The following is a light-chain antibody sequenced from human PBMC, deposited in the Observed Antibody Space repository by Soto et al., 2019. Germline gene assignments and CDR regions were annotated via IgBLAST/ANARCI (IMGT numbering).Light chain of an antibody. CDR2: GVN. CDR3: CSYSTITTYV. J-gene: IGLJ1*01. V-gene: IGLV2-14*03. Sequence: QSALTQPASVSGSPGQSGTISCNGSISDLGTYNYVSWFQQHPDKAPKLMIFGVNDRPSGVSDRFSGSKSGNTASLTISGLQAEDEADYYCCSYSTITTYVFGTGTKLTVL. CDR1: ISDLGTYNY.